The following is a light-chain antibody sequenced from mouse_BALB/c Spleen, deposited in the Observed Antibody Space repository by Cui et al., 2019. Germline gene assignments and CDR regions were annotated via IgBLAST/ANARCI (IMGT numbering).Light chain of an antibody. J-gene: IGKJ5*01. CDR3: QQWSSNPPT. CDR1: SSVSY. Sequence: QIVLTQSPAIMSASPGEKVTMTCSASSSVSYMHWYQQKSGTSPKRWIYDTSKLASGVPARFSGSGSGTSYSLTIRSMEAEDAATYYCQQWSSNPPTFGAGTKLELK. CDR2: DTS. V-gene: IGKV4-59*01.